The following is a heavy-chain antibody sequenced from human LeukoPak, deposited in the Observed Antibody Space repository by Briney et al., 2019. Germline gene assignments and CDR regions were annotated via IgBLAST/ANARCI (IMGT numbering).Heavy chain of an antibody. CDR3: AREHGDYLWNFDL. J-gene: IGHJ2*01. CDR2: IYPGDSDT. D-gene: IGHD4-17*01. CDR1: GYTFTTYW. V-gene: IGHV5-51*01. Sequence: GESLKISCKGSGYTFTTYWIGWVRQKPGKGLEWMGIIYPGDSDTRYSPSFQGQVTISADKSINTAYLQWSSLEASDTAMYYCAREHGDYLWNFDLWGRGTLVTVSS.